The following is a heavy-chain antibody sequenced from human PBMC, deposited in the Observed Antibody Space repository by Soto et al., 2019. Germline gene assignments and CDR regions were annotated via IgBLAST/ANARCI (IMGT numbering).Heavy chain of an antibody. CDR3: ARDPLRGSPDYFDY. D-gene: IGHD1-1*01. J-gene: IGHJ4*02. Sequence: GGSLRLSCAASGFTFSSYPMHWLRQTPGKGLEWLTVLSFDGKVRHYADSVEGRFTISRDVSKNTLYLQMNSPRGEDTAVYYCARDPLRGSPDYFDYWGQGTSVTVSS. CDR1: GFTFSSYP. V-gene: IGHV3-30*04. CDR2: LSFDGKVR.